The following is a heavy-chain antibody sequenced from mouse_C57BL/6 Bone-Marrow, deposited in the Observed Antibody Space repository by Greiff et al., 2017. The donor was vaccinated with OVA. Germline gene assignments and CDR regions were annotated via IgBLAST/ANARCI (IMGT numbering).Heavy chain of an antibody. CDR3: ARLGQGYFDV. Sequence: EVKLMESGGGLVQPGGSLKLSCAASGFTFSDYGMAWVRQAPRKGPEWVAFISNLAYSIYYADTVTGRFTISRENAKNTLYLEMSSLRSEDTAMYYCARLGQGYFDVWGTGTTVTVSS. V-gene: IGHV5-15*01. D-gene: IGHD3-3*01. CDR1: GFTFSDYG. J-gene: IGHJ1*03. CDR2: ISNLAYSI.